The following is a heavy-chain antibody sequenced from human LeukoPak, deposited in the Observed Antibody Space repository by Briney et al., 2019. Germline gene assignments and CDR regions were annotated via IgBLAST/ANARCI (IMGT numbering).Heavy chain of an antibody. Sequence: GGSLRLSCAASGFTVSSNSMSWVRQAPGKGLEWVSLIYSGGSTYYADSVKGRFTISRDNSKNTLYLQMNSLRAEDTAVYYCARGYCSGGSCYSVLFDYWGQGTLVTVSS. CDR1: GFTVSSNS. D-gene: IGHD2-15*01. CDR2: IYSGGST. CDR3: ARGYCSGGSCYSVLFDY. V-gene: IGHV3-53*01. J-gene: IGHJ4*02.